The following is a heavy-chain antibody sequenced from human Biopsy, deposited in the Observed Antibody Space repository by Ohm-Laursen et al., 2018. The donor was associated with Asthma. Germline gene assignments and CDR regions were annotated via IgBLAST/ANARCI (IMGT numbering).Heavy chain of an antibody. CDR2: IKHDGTEK. J-gene: IGHJ4*02. V-gene: IGHV3-7*01. D-gene: IGHD3-3*01. Sequence: SLRLSCAAFGFTFGDYWMSWVRQVPGKGLEWVANIKHDGTEKNHVDSLKGRFTISRDNAKNSLYLQMNSLRAEDTAVYFCARQVKSTVFGVSYKKFDFWGQGTLVAVSS. CDR1: GFTFGDYW. CDR3: ARQVKSTVFGVSYKKFDF.